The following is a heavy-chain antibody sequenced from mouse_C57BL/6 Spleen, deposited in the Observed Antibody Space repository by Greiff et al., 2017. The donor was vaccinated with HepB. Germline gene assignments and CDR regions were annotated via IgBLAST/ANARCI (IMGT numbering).Heavy chain of an antibody. D-gene: IGHD2-4*01. J-gene: IGHJ4*01. CDR2: IRSKSNNYAT. V-gene: IGHV10-1*01. CDR1: GFSFNTYA. Sequence: EVKLMESGGGLVQPKGSLKLSCAASGFSFNTYAINWVRQAPGKGLEWVARIRSKSNNYATYYADSVKDRFTISRDDSESMLYLQMNNLKTEDTAMYYCVRHSIYYDYDYAMDYWGQGTSVTVSS. CDR3: VRHSIYYDYDYAMDY.